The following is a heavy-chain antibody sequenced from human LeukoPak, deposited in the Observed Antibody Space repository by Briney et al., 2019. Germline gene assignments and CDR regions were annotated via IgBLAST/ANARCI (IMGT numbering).Heavy chain of an antibody. V-gene: IGHV1-2*02. J-gene: IGHJ4*02. CDR1: GYTFTGYD. D-gene: IGHD5-24*01. CDR2: INPNSGGT. CDR3: AFRDGYRDY. Sequence: ASVNFSCKASGYTFTGYDMHWVRHAPGQGLEWMGWINPNSGGTNYAQKSQGRVTMTRDTSISTAYMEMSRMRSYDTAVYYCAFRDGYRDYWGQGTLVTASS.